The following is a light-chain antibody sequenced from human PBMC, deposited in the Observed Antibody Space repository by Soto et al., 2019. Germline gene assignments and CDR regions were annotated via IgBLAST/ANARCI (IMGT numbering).Light chain of an antibody. Sequence: EIVLTQSPGTLCLSPGERATLSCRASQSVTNNYLAWFQQKPGQAPRLLMYGASSRATGIPDRFSGSGSGTDFTLTITRLEPEDFAVYYCQQYASSRTFGQGTKVDIK. J-gene: IGKJ1*01. V-gene: IGKV3-20*01. CDR2: GAS. CDR3: QQYASSRT. CDR1: QSVTNNY.